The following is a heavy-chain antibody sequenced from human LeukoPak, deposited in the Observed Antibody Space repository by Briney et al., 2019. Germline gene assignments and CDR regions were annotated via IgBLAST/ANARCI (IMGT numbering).Heavy chain of an antibody. V-gene: IGHV4-34*01. CDR1: GGSFSGYY. Sequence: SETLSLTCAVYGGSFSGYYWSWIRQPPGKGLEWIGEINHSGSTNYNPSLKSRVTISVDTSKNQFSLKLSSVTAADTAVYYCARHNRLLWFGELLGNWFDPWGQGTLVTVSS. CDR2: INHSGST. D-gene: IGHD3-10*01. CDR3: ARHNRLLWFGELLGNWFDP. J-gene: IGHJ5*02.